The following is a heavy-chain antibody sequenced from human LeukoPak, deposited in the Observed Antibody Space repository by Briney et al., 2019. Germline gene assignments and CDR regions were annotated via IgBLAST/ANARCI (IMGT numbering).Heavy chain of an antibody. CDR1: GFTFSSYA. CDR3: AKYRYSSSWYGIGIDP. Sequence: GGSLRLSCAASGFTFSSYAMSWVRQAPGKGLEWVSAISGSGGSTYYADSVKGRFTISRDNSKNTLYLQMNSLRAEDTAVYYCAKYRYSSSWYGIGIDPWGQGTLVTVSS. J-gene: IGHJ5*02. V-gene: IGHV3-23*01. CDR2: ISGSGGST. D-gene: IGHD6-13*01.